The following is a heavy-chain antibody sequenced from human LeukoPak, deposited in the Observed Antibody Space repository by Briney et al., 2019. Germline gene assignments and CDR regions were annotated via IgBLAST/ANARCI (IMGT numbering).Heavy chain of an antibody. Sequence: ASVKVSCKASGYTFTSYGISWVRQAPGQGLEWMGWISAYNGNTNYAQKLQGRVIMTTDTSTSTAYMELSSLRSEDTAVYYCATESSWDPSFDYWGQGTLVTVSS. D-gene: IGHD6-13*01. J-gene: IGHJ4*02. CDR3: ATESSWDPSFDY. CDR2: ISAYNGNT. CDR1: GYTFTSYG. V-gene: IGHV1-18*01.